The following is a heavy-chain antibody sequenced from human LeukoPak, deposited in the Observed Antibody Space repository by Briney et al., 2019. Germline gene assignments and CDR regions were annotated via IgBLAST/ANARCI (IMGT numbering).Heavy chain of an antibody. CDR3: AKDRGGPYEGNFGDY. D-gene: IGHD3-10*01. V-gene: IGHV3-23*01. J-gene: IGHJ4*02. CDR2: ISGSGGST. CDR1: GFTFSSYA. Sequence: GVSLRLSCAASGFTFSSYAMSWVRQAPGKGLEWVSAISGSGGSTYYADSVKGRFTISRDNSKNTLYLQMNSLRAEDTAVYYCAKDRGGPYEGNFGDYWGQGTLVTVSS.